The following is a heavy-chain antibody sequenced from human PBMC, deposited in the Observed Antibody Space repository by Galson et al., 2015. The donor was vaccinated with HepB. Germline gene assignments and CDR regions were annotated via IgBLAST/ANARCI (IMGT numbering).Heavy chain of an antibody. Sequence: SVKVSCKASGYTFTSHYMHWVRQAPGQGLEWMGIINSSGGSTSYAQKFQGRVTMTRDTSTSTVYMEVSRLRYEDTAVYYCVRSDGWVASGWGQGTLVTVSS. CDR2: INSSGGST. D-gene: IGHD3-10*01. V-gene: IGHV1-46*01. CDR3: VRSDGWVASG. J-gene: IGHJ4*02. CDR1: GYTFTSHY.